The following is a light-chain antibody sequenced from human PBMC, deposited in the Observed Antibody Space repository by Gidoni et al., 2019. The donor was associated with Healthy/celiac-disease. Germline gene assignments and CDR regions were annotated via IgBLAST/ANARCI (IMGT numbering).Light chain of an antibody. CDR1: QSISSW. V-gene: IGKV1-5*03. Sequence: DIQMTQSPSTLSASVGDRVTITCRASQSISSWLAWYQQKPGKAPKLLIYKASSLESGVPSRFSGGGSGTEFTLTISSLQPDDFATCYCQQYNSSLYTFXXXTRLEIK. CDR2: KAS. J-gene: IGKJ2*01. CDR3: QQYNSSLYT.